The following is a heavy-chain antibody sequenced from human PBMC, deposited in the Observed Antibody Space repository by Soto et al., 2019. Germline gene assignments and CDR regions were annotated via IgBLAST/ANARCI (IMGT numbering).Heavy chain of an antibody. J-gene: IGHJ5*01. CDR2: IYKSATT. V-gene: IGHV4-30-4*01. Sequence: QVQLLESGPGLVKPSQTLSLTCSVSGDSISTVDYFWAWIRQPPGQALEYIGYIYKSATTYYNPSFESRVAISLGTSKSQFSLNVTSVTAADTAVYFCARGRYCLTGRCFPNWFDSWGQGTLVTVS. CDR1: GDSISTVDYF. D-gene: IGHD2-15*01. CDR3: ARGRYCLTGRCFPNWFDS.